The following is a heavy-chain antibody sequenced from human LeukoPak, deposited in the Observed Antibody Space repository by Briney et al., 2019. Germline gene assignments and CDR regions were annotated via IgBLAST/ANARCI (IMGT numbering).Heavy chain of an antibody. J-gene: IGHJ3*02. Sequence: SQTLSLTCSVSGASISSGDYYWSWIRQPPGKGPEWIGYIYYSGSTYYNPSLKSRVTMSVDTSKKQFSLQLSSVTAADTAVYYCVREAKSGYNFGAFDIWGQGTMVTVSS. CDR2: IYYSGST. CDR1: GASISSGDYY. CDR3: VREAKSGYNFGAFDI. D-gene: IGHD5-24*01. V-gene: IGHV4-30-4*01.